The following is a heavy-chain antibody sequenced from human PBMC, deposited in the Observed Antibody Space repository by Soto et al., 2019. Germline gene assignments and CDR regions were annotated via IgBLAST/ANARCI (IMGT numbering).Heavy chain of an antibody. CDR1: GFTFSSYA. CDR3: ARDTTKRPYGYFDY. Sequence: QVQLVESGGGVVQPGRSLRLSCAASGFTFSSYAMHWVRQAPGKGLEWVAVISYDGSNKYYADSVKGRFTISRDNSKNTLYMEMNSLRAEDTAVYYCARDTTKRPYGYFDYWGQGTLVTVSS. J-gene: IGHJ4*02. CDR2: ISYDGSNK. D-gene: IGHD4-17*01. V-gene: IGHV3-30-3*01.